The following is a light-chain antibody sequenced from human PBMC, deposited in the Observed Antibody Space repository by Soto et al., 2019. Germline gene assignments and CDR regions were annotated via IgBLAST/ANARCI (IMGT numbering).Light chain of an antibody. CDR3: QQYNSYVPAYT. CDR2: DAS. CDR1: QSISSW. V-gene: IGKV1-5*01. Sequence: DIQMTQSPSTLAASVGDRVTITCRASQSISSWLAWYQQKPGKAPKLLIYDASSLESGVPSRFSGSGSGTEFTLTISSLQPDDFATYYCQQYNSYVPAYTFCQGTKLEIK. J-gene: IGKJ2*01.